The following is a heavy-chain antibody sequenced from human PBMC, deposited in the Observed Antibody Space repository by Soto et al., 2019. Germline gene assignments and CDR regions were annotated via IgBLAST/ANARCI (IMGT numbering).Heavy chain of an antibody. Sequence: PSETLSLTCTVSGGSISSGDYYWSWIRQPPGKGLEWIGYVYSSGYTYSNPSLRSRVSISVDTSKNQFSLKLNSVTAADTAVYYCSRGISTMAPPDAFDIWGQGTLVTVSS. CDR3: SRGISTMAPPDAFDI. D-gene: IGHD3-10*01. V-gene: IGHV4-30-4*01. J-gene: IGHJ3*02. CDR2: VYSSGYT. CDR1: GGSISSGDYY.